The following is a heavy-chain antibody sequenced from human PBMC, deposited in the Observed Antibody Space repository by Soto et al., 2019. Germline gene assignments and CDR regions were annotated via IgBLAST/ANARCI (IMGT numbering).Heavy chain of an antibody. CDR1: GYSFTDYH. Sequence: ASVKVSCKASGYSFTDYHIHWVRQAPGQGLEWLGRINPKSGGTSTAQKFQGWVTMTRDTSISTAYMELSRLRSDDTAVYYCARWTTYYYDSSGTTAGAVFDYWGQGTLVTVSS. CDR3: ARWTTYYYDSSGTTAGAVFDY. D-gene: IGHD3-22*01. J-gene: IGHJ4*02. V-gene: IGHV1-2*04. CDR2: INPKSGGT.